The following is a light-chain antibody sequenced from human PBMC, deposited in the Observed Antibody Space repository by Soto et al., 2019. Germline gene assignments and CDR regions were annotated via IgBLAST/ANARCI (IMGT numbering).Light chain of an antibody. CDR1: QSITNW. J-gene: IGKJ1*01. CDR3: QQYYRQAT. CDR2: MAS. Sequence: DIQMTQSPSTLSASVGDRVTITCRASQSITNWLAWYQQKPGKAPKPLIYMASRLESGVPSRFSGSGGGTEFTLTISSLQPDDFATYYCQQYYRQATFGNGTKVEIK. V-gene: IGKV1-5*03.